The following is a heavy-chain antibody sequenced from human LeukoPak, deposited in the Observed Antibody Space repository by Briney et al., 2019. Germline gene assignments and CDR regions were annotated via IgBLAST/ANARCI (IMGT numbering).Heavy chain of an antibody. CDR2: INPNSGGT. D-gene: IGHD3-10*01. Sequence: GASVKVSCKASGYTFTGYYMHWVRQAPGQGLEWMGWINPNSGGTNYAQKFQGRVTMTRDTSISTAYMELSRLRSDDTAVYYCARSSLGLWFGEGYEFDYWGQGTLVTVSS. V-gene: IGHV1-2*02. J-gene: IGHJ4*02. CDR1: GYTFTGYY. CDR3: ARSSLGLWFGEGYEFDY.